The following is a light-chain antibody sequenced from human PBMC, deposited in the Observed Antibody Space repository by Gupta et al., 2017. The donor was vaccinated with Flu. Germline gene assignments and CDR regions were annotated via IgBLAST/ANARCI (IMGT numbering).Light chain of an antibody. Sequence: DIQMTQSPSSLSASVGDRVTITCRASQGISNYLAWYQQKPGKVPRLLIYGASTLQSGVPSWFSGSGSGTDFTLTISGRQPEDVSTYYCQKVDSAPHLFGGGTKVEI. CDR1: QGISNY. V-gene: IGKV1-27*01. CDR2: GAS. J-gene: IGKJ4*01. CDR3: QKVDSAPHL.